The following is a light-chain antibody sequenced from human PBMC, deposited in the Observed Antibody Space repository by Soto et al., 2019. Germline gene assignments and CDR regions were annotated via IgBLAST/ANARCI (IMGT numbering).Light chain of an antibody. CDR3: CSFTRSNLYV. J-gene: IGLJ1*01. CDR1: SSDVGGYNY. CDR2: DVS. Sequence: QSVLTQPASVSGSPGQSITISCTGTSSDVGGYNYVSWYQQHPGKAPKLMIYDVSNRPSGVSNRFSGSKSGNTASLTISGLQAEDEADYYCCSFTRSNLYVFGTGTNVTVL. V-gene: IGLV2-14*01.